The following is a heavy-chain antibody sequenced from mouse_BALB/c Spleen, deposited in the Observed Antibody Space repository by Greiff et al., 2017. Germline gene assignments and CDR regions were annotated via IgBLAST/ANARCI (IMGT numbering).Heavy chain of an antibody. CDR1: GYAFSSYW. CDR2: IYPGDGDT. Sequence: VKLVESGAELVRPGSSVKISCKASGYAFSSYWMNWVKQRPGQGLEWIGQIYPGDGDTNYNGKFKGKATLTADKSSSTAYMQLSSLTSEDSAVYFCARSSLRAMDYWGQGTSVTVSS. V-gene: IGHV1-80*01. J-gene: IGHJ4*01. CDR3: ARSSLRAMDY. D-gene: IGHD6-2*01.